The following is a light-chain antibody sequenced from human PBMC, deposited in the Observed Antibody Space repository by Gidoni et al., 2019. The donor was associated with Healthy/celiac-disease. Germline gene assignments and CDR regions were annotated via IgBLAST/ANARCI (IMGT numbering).Light chain of an antibody. CDR1: QSVLYSSNNKNY. CDR3: QQYYSTPLT. V-gene: IGKV4-1*01. Sequence: DSLAVSLGERATINCKSSQSVLYSSNNKNYLAWYQQKPGQPPKLLIYWASTRESGVPDRFSGSGSGTDFTLTISSLQAEDVAVYYCQQYYSTPLTFXGGTKVEIK. CDR2: WAS. J-gene: IGKJ4*01.